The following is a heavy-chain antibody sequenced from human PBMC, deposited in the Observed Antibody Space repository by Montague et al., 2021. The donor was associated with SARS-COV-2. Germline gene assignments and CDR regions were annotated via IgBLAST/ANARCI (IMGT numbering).Heavy chain of an antibody. CDR3: ARARQDVVVPALGIGAYYYYYYMDV. Sequence: SETLSLTCALYGGSFSGYYWTWIRRRPGKGLEWIGEINNSGSTTXSPXFKSRVTISVDTSKNQFSLKLSSVTAADTAVYYCARARQDVVVPALGIGAYYYYYYMDVWGKGTTVTVSS. V-gene: IGHV4-34*01. J-gene: IGHJ6*03. D-gene: IGHD2-2*01. CDR1: GGSFSGYY. CDR2: INNSGST.